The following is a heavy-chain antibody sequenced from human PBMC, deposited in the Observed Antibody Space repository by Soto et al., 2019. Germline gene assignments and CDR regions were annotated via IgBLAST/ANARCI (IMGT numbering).Heavy chain of an antibody. D-gene: IGHD5-18*01. CDR2: ISYDGSNK. CDR3: ARESHGYSYAQGFDY. CDR1: GFTFSSYA. Sequence: GGSLRLSCAASGFTFSSYAMHWVRQAPGKGLEWVAVISYDGSNKYYADSVKGRFTISRDNSKNTLYLQMNSLRAEDTAVYYCARESHGYSYAQGFDYWGQGTLVTVSS. J-gene: IGHJ4*02. V-gene: IGHV3-30-3*01.